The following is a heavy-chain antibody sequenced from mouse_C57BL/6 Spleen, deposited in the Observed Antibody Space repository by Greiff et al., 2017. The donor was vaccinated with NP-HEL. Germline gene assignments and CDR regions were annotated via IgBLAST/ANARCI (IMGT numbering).Heavy chain of an antibody. CDR1: GFTFSDYY. CDR2: INYDGSST. CDR3: AREADGYLDY. D-gene: IGHD2-3*01. Sequence: DVHLVESEGGLVQPGSSMKLSCTASGFTFSDYYMAWVRQVPEKGLEWVANINYDGSSTYYLDSLKSRFIISRDNAKNILYLQMSSLKSEDTATYYCAREADGYLDYWGQGTTLTVSS. J-gene: IGHJ2*01. V-gene: IGHV5-16*01.